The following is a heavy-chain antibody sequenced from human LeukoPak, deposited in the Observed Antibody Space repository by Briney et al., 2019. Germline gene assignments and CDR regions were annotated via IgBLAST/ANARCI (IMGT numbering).Heavy chain of an antibody. CDR3: ARDLRPEWELHFDY. CDR1: GNTFTGYY. Sequence: ASVKVSCKASGNTFTGYYMHWVRQAPGQGLEWMGWINPNSGGTNYAQKFQGRVTMTRDTSIGTAYMELSRLRSDDTAVYYCARDLRPEWELHFDYWGQGTLVTVSS. V-gene: IGHV1-2*02. CDR2: INPNSGGT. D-gene: IGHD1-26*01. J-gene: IGHJ4*02.